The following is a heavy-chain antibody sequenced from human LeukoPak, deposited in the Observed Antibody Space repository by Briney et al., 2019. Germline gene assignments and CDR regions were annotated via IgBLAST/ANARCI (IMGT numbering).Heavy chain of an antibody. CDR1: GGTFSSYA. CDR2: IIPIFGTA. V-gene: IGHV1-69*13. CDR3: ARGPPSKKYYYYYMDV. J-gene: IGHJ6*03. Sequence: SVKVSCKASGGTFSSYAISWVRQAPGQGLEWMGGIIPIFGTANYAQKFQGRVTITADESTSTAYMELSSLRSEDTAVYYCARGPPSKKYYYYYMDVWGKGTTVTISS.